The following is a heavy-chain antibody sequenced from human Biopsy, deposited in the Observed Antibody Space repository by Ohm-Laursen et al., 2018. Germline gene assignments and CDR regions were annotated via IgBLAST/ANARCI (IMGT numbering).Heavy chain of an antibody. CDR3: AKDQGYYYDRSVYYYFDY. J-gene: IGHJ4*02. D-gene: IGHD3-22*01. Sequence: SLRLSCAASGFTFSSYAMSWVRQAPGKGLEWVSAITSSGDTTYYSDSVKGRFTISRDSSKNTLHLQMNSLRAEDTAVYYCAKDQGYYYDRSVYYYFDYWGPGTLVTVSS. CDR1: GFTFSSYA. V-gene: IGHV3-23*01. CDR2: ITSSGDTT.